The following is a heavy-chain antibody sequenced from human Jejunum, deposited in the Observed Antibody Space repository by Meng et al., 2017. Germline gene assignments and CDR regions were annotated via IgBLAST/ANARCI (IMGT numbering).Heavy chain of an antibody. Sequence: EVQLVESGGGLVQPGGSLRLSCAASGFNFNNYWMHWVRQAPGQGLVWVSRLGPDGTSTNYADFVKGRFTISRDNAKDTLYLQMNSLTAEDTAVYYCARGCVDNCVAADSWGQGTLVTVSS. CDR1: GFNFNNYW. J-gene: IGHJ4*02. V-gene: IGHV3-74*01. CDR2: LGPDGTST. CDR3: ARGCVDNCVAADS. D-gene: IGHD1-20*01.